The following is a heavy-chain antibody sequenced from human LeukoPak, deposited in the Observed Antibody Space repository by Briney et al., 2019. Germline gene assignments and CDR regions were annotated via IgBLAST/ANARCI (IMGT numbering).Heavy chain of an antibody. CDR1: GGSISGYY. Sequence: TSETLSLTCTVSGGSISGYYWSWIRQPPGKGLEWIGYIYSSGSTNYNPSLKSRVIISVDTSKNQISLKLRSATAADTAVYYCAKHGPGGYFDYWGQGTLVTVSS. CDR3: AKHGPGGYFDY. V-gene: IGHV4-59*08. CDR2: IYSSGST. J-gene: IGHJ4*02. D-gene: IGHD3-10*01.